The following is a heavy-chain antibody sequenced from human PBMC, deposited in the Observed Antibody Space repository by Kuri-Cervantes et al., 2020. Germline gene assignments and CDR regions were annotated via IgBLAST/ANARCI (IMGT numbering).Heavy chain of an antibody. Sequence: GESLKISCAASGLTFSSYSMNWVRQAPGKGLEWVSSISSSSSYIYYADSVKGRFTISRDNAKNSLYLQMNSLRAEDTAVYYCAKDNIAAAYFDYWGQGTLVTVSS. V-gene: IGHV3-21*01. D-gene: IGHD6-13*01. CDR2: ISSSSSYI. CDR1: GLTFSSYS. J-gene: IGHJ4*02. CDR3: AKDNIAAAYFDY.